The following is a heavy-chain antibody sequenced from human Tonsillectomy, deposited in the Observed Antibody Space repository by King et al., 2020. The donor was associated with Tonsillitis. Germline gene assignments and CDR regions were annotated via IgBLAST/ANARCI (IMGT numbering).Heavy chain of an antibody. CDR3: AKWTSSGWYYFDY. CDR1: GFTFSSYG. CDR2: ISHEDSNK. V-gene: IGHV3-30*18. D-gene: IGHD6-19*01. J-gene: IGHJ4*02. Sequence: VQLVESGGGVVQPGGSLRLSWAASGFTFSSYGMHWVRQAPGKGLEWLAVISHEDSNKYYADSVKGRFTISRDNSKNTLYLQMNSLRAEDTAVYYCAKWTSSGWYYFDYWGQGTLVTVSS.